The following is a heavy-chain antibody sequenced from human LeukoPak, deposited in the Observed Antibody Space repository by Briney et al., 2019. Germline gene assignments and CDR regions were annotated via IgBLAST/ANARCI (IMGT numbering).Heavy chain of an antibody. V-gene: IGHV3-9*01. CDR2: ISWNSGSI. J-gene: IGHJ4*02. CDR1: GFTFDDYA. Sequence: GRSLRLSCAASGFTFDDYAMHWVRQAPGKVLEWVSWISWNSGSIGYADSVKGRFTISRDNAKNYLYLQMSSPRAEATALYYCAKGIEYQLVMGGFDYWGQGTLVTVSS. D-gene: IGHD2-2*01. CDR3: AKGIEYQLVMGGFDY.